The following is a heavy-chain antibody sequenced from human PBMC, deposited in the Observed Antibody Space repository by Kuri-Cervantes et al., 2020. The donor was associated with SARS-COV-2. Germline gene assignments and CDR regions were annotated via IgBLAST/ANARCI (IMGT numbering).Heavy chain of an antibody. J-gene: IGHJ6*03. CDR3: DRESSTFYYYYMDV. Sequence: SETLSLTCTVSGGSISSTSYHWGWSRQPPGMGREWIGSIYHSGSSYYNLYLKSRVTISVDTSKNKFSLKLSSVTAADADVYYCDRESSTFYYYYMDVWGKGTKVTVSS. D-gene: IGHD2-15*01. V-gene: IGHV4-39*07. CDR1: GGSISSTSYH. CDR2: IYHSGSS.